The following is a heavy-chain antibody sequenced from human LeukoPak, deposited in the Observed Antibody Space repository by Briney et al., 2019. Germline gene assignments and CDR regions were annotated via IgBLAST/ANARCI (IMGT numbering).Heavy chain of an antibody. CDR1: GFTFDDYA. CDR3: TRSGRGGAFDI. D-gene: IGHD1-26*01. V-gene: IGHV3-9*01. Sequence: PGRSLRLSCAASGFTFDDYAMHWVRQAPGKGLEWVSGISWNSGSIGYADSVKGRFTISGDNAKNTLYLQMNSLRADDTAVYYCTRSGRGGAFDIWGQGTMVTVSS. CDR2: ISWNSGSI. J-gene: IGHJ3*02.